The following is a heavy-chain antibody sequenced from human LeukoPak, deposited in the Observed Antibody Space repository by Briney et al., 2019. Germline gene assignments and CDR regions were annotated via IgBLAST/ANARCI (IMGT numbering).Heavy chain of an antibody. CDR3: ARPKSYYYYYMDV. CDR1: GGSFSHYP. J-gene: IGHJ6*03. V-gene: IGHV4-34*01. Sequence: SETLSLTCAVDGGSFSHYPWTWIRQPPGKGLEWIGGINRSGSTNYNPSLKSRVTISGDASKNQFSLRLSSVTAADMGVYYCARPKSYYYYYMDVWGKGTTVSISS. CDR2: INRSGST.